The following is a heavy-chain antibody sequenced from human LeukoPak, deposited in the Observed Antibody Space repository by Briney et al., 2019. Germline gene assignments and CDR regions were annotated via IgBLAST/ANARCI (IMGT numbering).Heavy chain of an antibody. D-gene: IGHD3-10*01. CDR1: GFTFSNYW. CDR3: AREKNVLLWFGELSSGPFDY. J-gene: IGHJ4*02. CDR2: IKDDGSGK. V-gene: IGHV3-7*01. Sequence: GGSLRLSCAASGFTFSNYWMSWVRQAPGKGLEWVANIKDDGSGKYYVDSVKGRFTISRDNAKNSLYLQMNSLRAEDTAVYYCAREKNVLLWFGELSSGPFDYWGQGTLVTVSS.